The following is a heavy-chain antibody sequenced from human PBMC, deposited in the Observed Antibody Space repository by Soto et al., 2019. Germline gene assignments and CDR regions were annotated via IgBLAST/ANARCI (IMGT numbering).Heavy chain of an antibody. CDR3: AKSGGYDFWSGYGQDAFDI. D-gene: IGHD3-3*01. CDR2: IRGSGGST. CDR1: GFTFSSYA. Sequence: PGGSLRLSCAASGFTFSSYAMSWVRQAPGKGLEWVSAIRGSGGSTYHADSVKGRFTISRDNSKNTLYLQMNSLRAEDTAVYYCAKSGGYDFWSGYGQDAFDIWGQGTMVTV. V-gene: IGHV3-23*01. J-gene: IGHJ3*02.